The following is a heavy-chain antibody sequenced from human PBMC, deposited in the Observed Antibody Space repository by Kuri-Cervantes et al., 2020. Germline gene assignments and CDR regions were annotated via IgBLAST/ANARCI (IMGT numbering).Heavy chain of an antibody. CDR1: GGSISSGGYS. J-gene: IGHJ4*02. D-gene: IGHD3-22*01. CDR2: IYHSGST. V-gene: IGHV4-30-2*01. Sequence: LRLSCAVSGGSISSGGYSWSWIRQPPGKGLEWIGYIYHSGSTYYNPSLKSRVTISVDRSKNQFSLKLSSVTAADTAVYYCARVHCGYSYGFDFWGQGSLVTVSS. CDR3: ARVHCGYSYGFDF.